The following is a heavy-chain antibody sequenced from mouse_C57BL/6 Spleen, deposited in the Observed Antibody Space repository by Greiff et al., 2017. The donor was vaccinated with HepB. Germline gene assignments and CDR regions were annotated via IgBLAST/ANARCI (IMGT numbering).Heavy chain of an antibody. CDR3: ASLTVVELYWYFDV. CDR1: GYTFTDYY. Sequence: EVQLQQSGPELVKPGASVKISCKASGYTFTDYYMNWVKQSHGKSLEWIGDINPNNGGTSYNQKFKGKATLTVDKSSSTAYMDLRSLTSEDSAVYYCASLTVVELYWYFDVWGTGTTVTVSS. CDR2: INPNNGGT. J-gene: IGHJ1*03. D-gene: IGHD1-1*01. V-gene: IGHV1-26*01.